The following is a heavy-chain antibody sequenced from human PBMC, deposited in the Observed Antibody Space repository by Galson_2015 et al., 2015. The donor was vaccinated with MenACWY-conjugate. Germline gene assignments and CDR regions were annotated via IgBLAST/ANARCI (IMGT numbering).Heavy chain of an antibody. V-gene: IGHV3-48*02. D-gene: IGHD4/OR15-4a*01. J-gene: IGHJ4*02. CDR3: AKSMTILDY. CDR1: GFMFSSHS. CDR2: ISSSSTSI. Sequence: SLRLSCAASGFMFSSHSMSWVRQAPGRGLGWISYISSSSTSINYADSVKGRFTISRDNAKNSLYLQMNSLRDEDTAVYYCAKSMTILDYWGQGTLVTVS.